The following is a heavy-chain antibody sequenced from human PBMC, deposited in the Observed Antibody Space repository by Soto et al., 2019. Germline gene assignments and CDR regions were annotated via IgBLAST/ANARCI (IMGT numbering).Heavy chain of an antibody. Sequence: EVQLLESGGGLVQPGGSLRLSCAASGFTFSSYAMSWVRQAPGKGLEWVSAISGSGGSTYYADSVKSRFTISRDNSKNTLYLQMNSLRAEDTAVYYCAKVGEITGTTSNWGQGTLVTVSS. CDR2: ISGSGGST. CDR3: AKVGEITGTTSN. V-gene: IGHV3-23*01. D-gene: IGHD1-7*01. CDR1: GFTFSSYA. J-gene: IGHJ4*02.